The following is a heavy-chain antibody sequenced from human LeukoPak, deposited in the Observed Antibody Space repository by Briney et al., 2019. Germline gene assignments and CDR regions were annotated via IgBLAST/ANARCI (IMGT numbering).Heavy chain of an antibody. D-gene: IGHD3-16*01. V-gene: IGHV3-23*05. Sequence: GGSLRLSCAASGFTFSSFALSWVRQAPGKGLEWVSGVSNTRVATYYADSVKGRFTISRDDSQNILYLQMNGLRAEDTAVYFCAKAFREFGTSSSYRSFDTWGQGTMVTVSS. J-gene: IGHJ3*02. CDR2: VSNTRVAT. CDR3: AKAFREFGTSSSYRSFDT. CDR1: GFTFSSFA.